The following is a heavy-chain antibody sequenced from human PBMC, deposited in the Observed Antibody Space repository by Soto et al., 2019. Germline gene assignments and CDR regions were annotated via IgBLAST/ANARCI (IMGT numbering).Heavy chain of an antibody. D-gene: IGHD4-17*01. J-gene: IGHJ4*02. CDR1: GGSFSGYY. V-gene: IGHV4-34*01. CDR3: ARGRRTAVTIDY. CDR2: INPSGST. Sequence: QVQLQQWGAGLLKPSETLSLTCAVYGGSFSGYYWSWIRQPPGKGLEWIGEINPSGSTNYNPSLKRRVTISVDTSKNQSSLKLNSATAADTAVYYCARGRRTAVTIDYWGQGTLVTVSS.